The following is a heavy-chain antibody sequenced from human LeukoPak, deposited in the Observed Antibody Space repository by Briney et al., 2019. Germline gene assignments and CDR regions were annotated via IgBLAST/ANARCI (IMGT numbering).Heavy chain of an antibody. CDR3: ARNVLLWFGEFLYFDY. CDR2: IYYSGST. D-gene: IGHD3-10*01. Sequence: PSETLSLTCTVSGGSISSYYWSWIRQPPGKGLEWIGSIYYSGSTYYNPSLKSRVTISVDTSKNQFSLKLSSVTAADTAVYYCARNVLLWFGEFLYFDYWGQGTLVTVSS. V-gene: IGHV4-59*05. CDR1: GGSISSYY. J-gene: IGHJ4*02.